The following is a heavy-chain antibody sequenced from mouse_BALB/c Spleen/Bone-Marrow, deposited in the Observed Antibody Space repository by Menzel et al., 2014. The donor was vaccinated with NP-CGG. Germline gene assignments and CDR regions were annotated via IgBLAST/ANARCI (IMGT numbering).Heavy chain of an antibody. J-gene: IGHJ3*01. D-gene: IGHD2-14*01. CDR1: GYTFSNYW. CDR3: ARENYRYDGERAFAY. CDR2: ILPGSRST. V-gene: IGHV1-9*01. Sequence: QVQLQQSGAELMKPGASVKISCKATGYTFSNYWVDWVKQRPGHGLEWIGEILPGSRSTDYNENFKGKATFTADTSSNTAYMQLSSLTSEDSAVYYCARENYRYDGERAFAYWGQGTLVTVSA.